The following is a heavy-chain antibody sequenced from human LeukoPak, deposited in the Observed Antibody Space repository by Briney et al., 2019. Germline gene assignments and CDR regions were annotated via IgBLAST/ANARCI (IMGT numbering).Heavy chain of an antibody. V-gene: IGHV4-59*11. CDR3: ARDYPYCTNGICYPQPFDY. D-gene: IGHD2-8*01. CDR1: GGFISSHY. Sequence: SETLSLTCKVSGGFISSHYWSWIQQPPGKGLEWIGYIHYTGSTNYNPSLKSRVTISVDASKNQFSLKLSSVTAADTAVYYCARDYPYCTNGICYPQPFDYWGQGTLVTVSS. J-gene: IGHJ4*02. CDR2: IHYTGST.